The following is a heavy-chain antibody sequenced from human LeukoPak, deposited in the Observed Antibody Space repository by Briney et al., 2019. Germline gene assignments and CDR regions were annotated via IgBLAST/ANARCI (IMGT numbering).Heavy chain of an antibody. CDR1: GFTFSSYA. D-gene: IGHD6-25*01. CDR2: ISGTGVTT. CDR3: TKSLGSRLGCFDS. Sequence: GGSLRLSCAASGFTFSSYAMKWVRQAPGKGLEWVSSISGTGVTTYYADSVKGRFTISRDNSKSTLHLQMNSLRAEDTAVYYCTKSLGSRLGCFDSWGRGTLVTVSS. V-gene: IGHV3-23*01. J-gene: IGHJ4*02.